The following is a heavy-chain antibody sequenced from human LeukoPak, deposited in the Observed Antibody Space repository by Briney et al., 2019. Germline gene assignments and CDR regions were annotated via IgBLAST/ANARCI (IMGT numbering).Heavy chain of an antibody. J-gene: IGHJ4*02. CDR2: IYYSGST. D-gene: IGHD5-18*01. V-gene: IGHV4-39*01. CDR3: ARHSGGGYSYGSYYFDY. Sequence: SEILSLTCTVSGGSISSSSYYWGWIRQPPGKGLEWIGSIYYSGSTYYNPSLKSRVTISVDTSKNQFSLKLSSVTAADTAVYYCARHSGGGYSYGSYYFDYWGQGTLVTVSS. CDR1: GGSISSSSYY.